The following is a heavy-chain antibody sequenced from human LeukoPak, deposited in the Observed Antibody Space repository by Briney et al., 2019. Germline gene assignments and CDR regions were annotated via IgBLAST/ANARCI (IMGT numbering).Heavy chain of an antibody. CDR1: GYSISSGYY. CDR3: AREWYDY. Sequence: SETLSLTCGVSGYSISSGYYWGWIRQPPGKGLEWIGSIYHSGSTYYNTSLKSRVTISVDTSKNQFSLKLNSVTAADTAVYYCAREWYDYWGQGTLVTVSS. V-gene: IGHV4-38-2*01. CDR2: IYHSGST. D-gene: IGHD3-3*01. J-gene: IGHJ4*02.